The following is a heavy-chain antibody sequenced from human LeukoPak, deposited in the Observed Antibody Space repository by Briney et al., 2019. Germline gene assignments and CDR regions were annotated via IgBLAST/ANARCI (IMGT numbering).Heavy chain of an antibody. CDR3: ARVIQLPNEYFQY. V-gene: IGHV1-69*13. J-gene: IGHJ1*01. D-gene: IGHD2-2*01. CDR1: GGTFSSYA. CDR2: IIPIFGTA. Sequence: GASVKVSCTASGGTFSSYAISWVRQAPGQGLEWMGGIIPIFGTANYAQKFQGRVTITADESTSTAYMELSSLRSEDTAVYYCARVIQLPNEYFQYWGQGTLVTVSS.